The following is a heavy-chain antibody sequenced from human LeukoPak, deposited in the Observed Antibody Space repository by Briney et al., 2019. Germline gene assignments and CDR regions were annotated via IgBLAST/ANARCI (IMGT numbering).Heavy chain of an antibody. J-gene: IGHJ4*02. CDR2: IRSTAYGATT. V-gene: IGHV3-49*04. CDR1: GFIFGDYA. D-gene: IGHD6-13*01. Sequence: GGSLRLSCTASGFIFGDYAMSWVRQAPEKGLEWVAFIRSTAYGATTEYAASVKDRFTISRDDSKRIAYLQMNSLKTDDTAVYYCTRGVYQLLYFDYWGQGALVTVSS. CDR3: TRGVYQLLYFDY.